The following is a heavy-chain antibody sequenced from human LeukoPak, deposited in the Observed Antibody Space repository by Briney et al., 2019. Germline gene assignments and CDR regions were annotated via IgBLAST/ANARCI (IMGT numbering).Heavy chain of an antibody. V-gene: IGHV3-30-3*01. CDR3: ARLESGGDCP. CDR1: GFTFSSYA. Sequence: GGSLRLSCAASGFTFSSYAMHWARQAPGKGLEWVAVISYDGSNKYYADSVKGRFTISRDNSKNTLYLQMNSLGAEDTAVYYCARLESGGDCPWGQGTLVTVSS. D-gene: IGHD2-21*02. J-gene: IGHJ5*02. CDR2: ISYDGSNK.